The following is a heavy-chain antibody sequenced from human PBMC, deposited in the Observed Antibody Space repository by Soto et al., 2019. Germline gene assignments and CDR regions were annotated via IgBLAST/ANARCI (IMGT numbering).Heavy chain of an antibody. V-gene: IGHV3-33*01. CDR2: IWYDGSNK. J-gene: IGHJ6*02. CDR1: GFTFNTYG. CDR3: ARADCTGAYCYSWPFNYGVDV. Sequence: QVQLVESGGGVAQPGGSLRLSCTTSGFTFNTYGMHWVRQAPGKGLEWVAIIWYDGSNKYYADSLKGRFTISRDNSKNTLYLQMNSLRAEDTALYYCARADCTGAYCYSWPFNYGVDVWGQGTTVTVS. D-gene: IGHD2-15*01.